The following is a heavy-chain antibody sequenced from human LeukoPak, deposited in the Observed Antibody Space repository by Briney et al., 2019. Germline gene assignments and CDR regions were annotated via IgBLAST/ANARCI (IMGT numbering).Heavy chain of an antibody. CDR1: GFTFSNYW. V-gene: IGHV3-30*18. Sequence: GGSLRLSCAASGFTFSNYWMTWVRQAPGKGLEWVAVISYDGSNKYYADSVKGRFTISRDNSKNTLYLQMNSLRAEDTAVYYCAKDSGSGSYHDYWGQGTLVTVSS. CDR3: AKDSGSGSYHDY. D-gene: IGHD1-26*01. J-gene: IGHJ4*02. CDR2: ISYDGSNK.